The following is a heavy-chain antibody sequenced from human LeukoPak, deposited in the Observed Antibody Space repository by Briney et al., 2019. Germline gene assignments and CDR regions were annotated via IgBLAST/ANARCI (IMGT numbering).Heavy chain of an antibody. D-gene: IGHD2-2*01. J-gene: IGHJ4*02. CDR1: GFTFADHA. CDR2: ISGDGGST. CDR3: AKDRYCFSTSCYAPFDH. V-gene: IGHV3-43*02. Sequence: PGGSLRLSCAASGFTFADHAMHWVRQAPGKGLEWVSIISGDGGSTYYADSVKGRFTISRDNSKDSLYLQMNSLRTEDTAFYYCAKDRYCFSTSCYAPFDHWGQGTLSPSPQ.